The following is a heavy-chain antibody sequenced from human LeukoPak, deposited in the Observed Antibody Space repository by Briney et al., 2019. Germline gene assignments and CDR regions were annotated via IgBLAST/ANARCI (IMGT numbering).Heavy chain of an antibody. CDR2: VYSSGST. Sequence: SETLSLTCTVSGGSIRSYYWSWIRQPAGKGLEWIGRVYSSGSTDYNPSLKSRVTMSVDTSKNQFSLKVTSVTAADTAVYYCARDRGSSSFWFDPWGQGTLVTVSS. J-gene: IGHJ5*02. CDR3: ARDRGSSSFWFDP. CDR1: GGSIRSYY. V-gene: IGHV4-4*07. D-gene: IGHD6-13*01.